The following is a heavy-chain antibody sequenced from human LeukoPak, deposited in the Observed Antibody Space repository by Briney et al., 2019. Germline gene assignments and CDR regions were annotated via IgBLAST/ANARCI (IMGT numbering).Heavy chain of an antibody. CDR2: IYTSGST. CDR3: ARGYSSGWPPDRQMNWFDP. Sequence: PSETLSLTCTVSGGSISSYYWSWIRQPAGKGLEWIGRIYTSGSTNYNPSLKSRVTMSVDTSKNQFSLKLSSVTAADTAVYYCARGYSSGWPPDRQMNWFDPWGQGTLVTVSS. J-gene: IGHJ5*02. V-gene: IGHV4-4*07. D-gene: IGHD6-19*01. CDR1: GGSISSYY.